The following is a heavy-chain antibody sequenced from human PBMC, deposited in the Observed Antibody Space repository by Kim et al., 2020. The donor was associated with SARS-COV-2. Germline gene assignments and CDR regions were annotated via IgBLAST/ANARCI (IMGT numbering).Heavy chain of an antibody. D-gene: IGHD3-22*01. J-gene: IGHJ4*02. V-gene: IGHV3-21*01. CDR3: ARDREIDYYDSSGYYYPFDY. CDR1: GFTFSSYS. CDR2: ISSSSSYI. Sequence: GGSLRLSCAASGFTFSSYSMNWVRQAPGKGLEWVSSISSSSSYIYYADSVKGRFTISRDNAKNSLYLQMNSLRAEDTAVYYCARDREIDYYDSSGYYYPFDYWGQGTLVTVSS.